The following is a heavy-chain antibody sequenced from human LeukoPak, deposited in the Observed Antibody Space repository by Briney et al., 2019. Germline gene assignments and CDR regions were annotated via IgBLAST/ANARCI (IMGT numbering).Heavy chain of an antibody. CDR3: ARLGGSGWYLDY. J-gene: IGHJ4*02. V-gene: IGHV3-21*01. CDR1: GFTFSSYS. D-gene: IGHD6-19*01. Sequence: PGGSLRLSCAASGFTFSSYSMNWVRQAPGKGLEWVSSISSSSSYIYYADSVKGRFTISRDNAKNSLFLQMNSLRAEDTAVYYCARLGGSGWYLDYWGQGTLVTVSS. CDR2: ISSSSSYI.